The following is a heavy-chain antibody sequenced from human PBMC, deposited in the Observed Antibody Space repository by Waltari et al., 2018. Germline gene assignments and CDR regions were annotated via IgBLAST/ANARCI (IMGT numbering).Heavy chain of an antibody. CDR3: GEATTGDNCLDP. CDR1: GFTFSSYA. J-gene: IGHJ5*02. CDR2: ISNVGTK. D-gene: IGHD3-16*01. Sequence: QVQLVESGGGVVQPGRSLRLSCAASGFTFSSYAMHWVRQAPGKGLGGGEFISNVGTKNTYATPLRGDLPTPRENPRNRRYLKLKGRGVGDRVWYSGGEATTGDNCLDPWGREPWSPSPQ. V-gene: IGHV3-30-3*01.